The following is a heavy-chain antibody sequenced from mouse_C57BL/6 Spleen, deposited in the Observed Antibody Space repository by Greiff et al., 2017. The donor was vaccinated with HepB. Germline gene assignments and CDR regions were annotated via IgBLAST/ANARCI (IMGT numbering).Heavy chain of an antibody. CDR1: GYAFTNYL. V-gene: IGHV1-54*01. J-gene: IGHJ3*01. CDR3: ARSLDYEGAWFAY. CDR2: INPGSGGT. Sequence: VQGVESGAELVRPGTSVKVSCKASGYAFTNYLIEWVKQRPGQGLEWIGVINPGSGGTNYNEKFKGKATLTADKSSSTAYMQLSSLTSEDSAVYFCARSLDYEGAWFAYWGQGTLVTVSA. D-gene: IGHD2-4*01.